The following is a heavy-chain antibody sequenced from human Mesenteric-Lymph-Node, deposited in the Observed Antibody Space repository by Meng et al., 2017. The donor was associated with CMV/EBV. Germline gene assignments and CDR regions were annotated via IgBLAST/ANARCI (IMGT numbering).Heavy chain of an antibody. V-gene: IGHV1-46*01. D-gene: IGHD2-21*02. CDR2: INPSGGST. Sequence: ASVKVSCKASGYTFTGYYMHWVRQAPGQGLEWMGWINPSGGSTSYAQKFQGRVTMTRDTSTSTVYMELSSLRSEDTAVYYCARVGPGGDCLDPWGQGTLVTVSS. J-gene: IGHJ5*02. CDR3: ARVGPGGDCLDP. CDR1: GYTFTGYY.